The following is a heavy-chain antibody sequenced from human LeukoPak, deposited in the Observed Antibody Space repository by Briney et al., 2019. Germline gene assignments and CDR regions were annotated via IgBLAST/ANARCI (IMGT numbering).Heavy chain of an antibody. J-gene: IGHJ4*02. V-gene: IGHV3-33*01. CDR2: IWYDGSNK. CDR1: GFTFSSYG. CDR3: ARETIYSYGYGNDFDY. Sequence: PGRSLRLSCVASGFTFSSYGMHWVRQAPGKGLEWVVVIWYDGSNKYYADSVKGRFTISRDNSKNTLYLQMNSLRAEDTAVYYRARETIYSYGYGNDFDYWGQGTLVTVSS. D-gene: IGHD5-18*01.